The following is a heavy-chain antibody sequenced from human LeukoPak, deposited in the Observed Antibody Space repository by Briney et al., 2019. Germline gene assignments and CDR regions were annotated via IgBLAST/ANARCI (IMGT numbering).Heavy chain of an antibody. Sequence: GGSLRLSCAASGFTFSRYWMHWVRQAPGKGLEWVSRINSDGSSTTYADSVKGRFTTSRDNAKNTLNLQMNSLRAEDTAVYFCARPYNDILNGRYFYYYDMGVWGQGTTVTVSS. J-gene: IGHJ6*02. V-gene: IGHV3-74*01. D-gene: IGHD3-9*01. CDR1: GFTFSRYW. CDR2: INSDGSST. CDR3: ARPYNDILNGRYFYYYDMGV.